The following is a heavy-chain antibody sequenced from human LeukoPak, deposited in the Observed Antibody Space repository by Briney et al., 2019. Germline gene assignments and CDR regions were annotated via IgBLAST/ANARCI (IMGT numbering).Heavy chain of an antibody. V-gene: IGHV4-34*01. J-gene: IGHJ4*02. Sequence: PGGSLRLSCAASGFPFSSYWMRWVRQAPGKGVEWIGEINRSGSTNYNPSLKSRVTISVDTSKNQFSLKLNSVTAADTAVYYCARDLGFGYFDYWGQGTLVTVSS. D-gene: IGHD3-16*01. CDR1: GFPFSSYW. CDR3: ARDLGFGYFDY. CDR2: INRSGST.